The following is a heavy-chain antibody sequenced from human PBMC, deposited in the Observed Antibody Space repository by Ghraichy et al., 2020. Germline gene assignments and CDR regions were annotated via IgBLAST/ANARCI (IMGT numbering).Heavy chain of an antibody. Sequence: SETLSLTCAVYGGSFSGYYWSWIRQPPGKGLEWIGEINHSGSTNYNPSLKSRVTISVDTSKNQFSLKLSSVTAADTAVYYCARGRYDFWRARRGNWFDPWGQGTLVTVSS. V-gene: IGHV4-34*01. CDR1: GGSFSGYY. CDR2: INHSGST. D-gene: IGHD3-3*01. J-gene: IGHJ5*02. CDR3: ARGRYDFWRARRGNWFDP.